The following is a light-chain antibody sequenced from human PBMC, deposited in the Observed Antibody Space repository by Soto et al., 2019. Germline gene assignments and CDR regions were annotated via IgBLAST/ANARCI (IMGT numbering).Light chain of an antibody. V-gene: IGKV2-30*01. Sequence: DVVMTQSPLSLAVTFGQPASISCRSSQSLAYIDGNTYLNWFHQRPGQTPRRLIYQVSNRDSGDPDRFSGSGSGTDFTLKIIRVEAGDGWRYYCMQVTHWPPYTFGQGTKLEIK. J-gene: IGKJ2*01. CDR1: QSLAYIDGNTY. CDR3: MQVTHWPPYT. CDR2: QVS.